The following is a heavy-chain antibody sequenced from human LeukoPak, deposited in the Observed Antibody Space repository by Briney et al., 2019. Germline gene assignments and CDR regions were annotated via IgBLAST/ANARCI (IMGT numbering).Heavy chain of an antibody. CDR1: GGAISSFY. V-gene: IGHV4-59*01. J-gene: IGHJ4*02. CDR3: ARGDGYTFDY. CDR2: VYYTGSS. D-gene: IGHD5-24*01. Sequence: SETLSLTCTVSGGAISSFYWSWIRQPPGEGLEWIAYVYYTGSSNSNPSLRSRVTISVDTSRNQFFLHLNSVTAADTAVYYCARGDGYTFDYWGRGTLVTVSS.